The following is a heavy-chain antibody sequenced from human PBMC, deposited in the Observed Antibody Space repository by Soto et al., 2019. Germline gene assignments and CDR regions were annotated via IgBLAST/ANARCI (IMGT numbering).Heavy chain of an antibody. Sequence: ETLSLTCTVSASSITDASYWGWIPQPPGKGLEWIGSSHHGGGTYYNPSLKSRVTISVDTSKNQLSLKLTSVAAAAAAVYYCARVLSLGSTWYFDYRGKRNQVTVSS. V-gene: IGHV4-38-2*02. CDR1: ASSITDASY. J-gene: IGHJ4*02. CDR3: ARVLSLGSTWYFDY. CDR2: SHHGGGT. D-gene: IGHD6-13*01.